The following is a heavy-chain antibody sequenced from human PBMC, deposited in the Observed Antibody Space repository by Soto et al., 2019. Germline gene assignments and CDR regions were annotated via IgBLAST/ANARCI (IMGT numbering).Heavy chain of an antibody. Sequence: GGSLRLSSAASGFAFISFEMNWVRQAPGKGLEWVSYITSSGSTIYYADSVKGRFTISRDNAKNSLYLQMNSLRAEDSAVYYCARGNSPVNVYWGQGTLVTVSS. D-gene: IGHD3-16*02. V-gene: IGHV3-48*03. J-gene: IGHJ4*02. CDR1: GFAFISFE. CDR3: ARGNSPVNVY. CDR2: ITSSGSTI.